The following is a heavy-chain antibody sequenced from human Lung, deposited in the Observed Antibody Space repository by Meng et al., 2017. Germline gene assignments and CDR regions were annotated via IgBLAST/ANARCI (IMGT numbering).Heavy chain of an antibody. CDR2: IYHSGST. CDR1: GGSISSSNW. J-gene: IGHJ5*02. D-gene: IGHD3-10*01. CDR3: ARGSITMVRGVSVFDP. Sequence: QVDPQAAGPGLVKPSGTLSLTRAGSGGSISSSNWWSWVRQPPGKGLEWIGEIYHSGSTNYNPSLKSRVTISVDKSKNQFSLKLSSVTAADTAVYYCARGSITMVRGVSVFDPWGQGTLVTVSS. V-gene: IGHV4-4*02.